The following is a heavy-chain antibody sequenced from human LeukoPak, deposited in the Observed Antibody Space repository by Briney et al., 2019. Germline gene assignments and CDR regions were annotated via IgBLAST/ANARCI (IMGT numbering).Heavy chain of an antibody. CDR3: ARDNPLWDL. V-gene: IGHV3-11*01. D-gene: IGHD1-14*01. CDR1: GFNFTDYY. J-gene: IGHJ5*02. CDR2: IDDSGSFT. Sequence: PGGSLRLSCAASGFNFTDYYMSWIRQAPGKGLEWLSYIDDSGSFTYYADSVKGRFTISRDNVKNSVYLLMNSLSAEDTAVYFCARDNPLWDLWGQGTLVTVSP.